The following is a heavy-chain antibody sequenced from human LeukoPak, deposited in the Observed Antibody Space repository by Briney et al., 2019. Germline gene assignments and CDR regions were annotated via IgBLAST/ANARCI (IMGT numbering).Heavy chain of an antibody. J-gene: IGHJ5*02. CDR1: GGCISSYY. Sequence: SETLSLTCTVSGGCISSYYWSWIRQPPGKGLECIGYIYYSGSTNYNPSLKSRVTISVDTSKNQFSLKLSSVTAADTAVYYCARGVYNYGGHNWFDPWGQGTLVTVSS. CDR2: IYYSGST. V-gene: IGHV4-59*01. CDR3: ARGVYNYGGHNWFDP. D-gene: IGHD5-18*01.